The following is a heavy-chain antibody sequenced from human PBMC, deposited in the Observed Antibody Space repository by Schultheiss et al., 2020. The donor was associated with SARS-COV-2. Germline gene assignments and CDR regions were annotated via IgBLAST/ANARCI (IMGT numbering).Heavy chain of an antibody. CDR2: INHSGST. Sequence: SETLSLTCAVYGGSFSGYYWSWIRQPPGKGLEWIGEINHSGSTNYNPSLKSRVTISVDRSKNQFSLKLSSVTAADTAVYYCARGREGQSLDYWGQGTLVTVSS. CDR1: GGSFSGYY. V-gene: IGHV4-34*01. CDR3: ARGREGQSLDY. J-gene: IGHJ4*02. D-gene: IGHD1-26*01.